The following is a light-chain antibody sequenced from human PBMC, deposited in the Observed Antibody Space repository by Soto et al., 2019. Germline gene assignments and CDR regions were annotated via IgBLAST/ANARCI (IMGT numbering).Light chain of an antibody. V-gene: IGKV1-5*03. CDR1: QSINNW. CDR2: RAS. J-gene: IGKJ1*01. CDR3: QQYNSDPWT. Sequence: DIQLTQSPSTLSASVGDRVTITCRASQSINNWLAWYQQKPGKAPKLLIYRASSLESGVPSSFSGSGSVTEFTLTISSLQPDDYATYYCQQYNSDPWTFGQGTEVEIK.